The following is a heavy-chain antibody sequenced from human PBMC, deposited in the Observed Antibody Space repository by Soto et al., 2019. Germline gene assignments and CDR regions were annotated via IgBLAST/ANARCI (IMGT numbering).Heavy chain of an antibody. D-gene: IGHD5-12*01. CDR3: AKGTLVATTANYFDY. V-gene: IGHV3-49*03. J-gene: IGHJ4*02. CDR2: IRGQGYGGTT. CDR1: GFTFGDFA. Sequence: GGSLRHSCTASGFTFGDFAMNWFRQTPGKGLEWVGFIRGQGYGGTTEYAASVRGRFTISRDDSKNIAYLQMNSLGAEDTAVYYCAKGTLVATTANYFDYWGQGTLVTVSS.